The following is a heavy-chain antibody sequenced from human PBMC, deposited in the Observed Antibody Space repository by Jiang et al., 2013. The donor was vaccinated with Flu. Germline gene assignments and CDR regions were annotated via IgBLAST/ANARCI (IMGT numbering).Heavy chain of an antibody. V-gene: IGHV5-51*01. CDR2: IYPGDSDT. CDR3: ASRPDMSDGDWESRDDAFDI. Sequence: GAEVKKPGESLKISCKGSGYSFTSYWIGWVRQMPGKGLEWMGIIYPGDSDTRYSPSFQGQVTISADKSISTAYLQWSSLKASDTAMYYCASRPDMSDGDWESRDDAFDIWGQGTMVTVSS. D-gene: IGHD2-21*02. CDR1: GYSFTSYW. J-gene: IGHJ3*02.